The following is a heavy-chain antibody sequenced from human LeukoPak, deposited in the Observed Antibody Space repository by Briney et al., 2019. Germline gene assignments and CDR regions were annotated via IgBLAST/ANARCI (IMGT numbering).Heavy chain of an antibody. CDR2: INPNSGGT. CDR1: GYTFTGYY. Sequence: GASVKVSCKASGYTFTGYYVHWVRQAPGQGLEWMGWINPNSGGTNYAQKFQGRVTMTRDTSISTAYMELSRLRSDDTAVYYCARVLGDCSSTSCYSMDVWGKGTTVTVSS. CDR3: ARVLGDCSSTSCYSMDV. J-gene: IGHJ6*04. V-gene: IGHV1-2*02. D-gene: IGHD2-2*01.